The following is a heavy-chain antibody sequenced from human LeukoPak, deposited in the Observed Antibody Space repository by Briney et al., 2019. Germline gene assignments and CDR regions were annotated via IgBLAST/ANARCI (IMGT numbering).Heavy chain of an antibody. V-gene: IGHV4-59*08. CDR2: IYYSGST. CDR1: GGSISSYY. Sequence: SETLSLTCTVSGGSISSYYWSWIRQPPGKGLEWIGYIYYSGSTNYNPSLKSRVTISVDTSKNQFSLKLSSVTAADTAVYYCARSLLRYFDWLLPSGAFDIWGQGTMVTVSS. J-gene: IGHJ3*02. D-gene: IGHD3-9*01. CDR3: ARSLLRYFDWLLPSGAFDI.